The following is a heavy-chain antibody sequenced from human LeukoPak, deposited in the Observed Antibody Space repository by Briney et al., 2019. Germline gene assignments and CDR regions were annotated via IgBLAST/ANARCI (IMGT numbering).Heavy chain of an antibody. CDR2: SYSGGTS. Sequence: GGSLRLSCAASGFTVSTDHMSWVRQAPGKGLEWVAVSYSGGTSQYAESVKGRLTISRDNSKNTLSLQMNSLRAEDTALYYCARVWELSFDYWGQGTLVTVSS. CDR3: ARVWELSFDY. CDR1: GFTVSTDH. V-gene: IGHV3-53*01. J-gene: IGHJ4*02. D-gene: IGHD3-16*02.